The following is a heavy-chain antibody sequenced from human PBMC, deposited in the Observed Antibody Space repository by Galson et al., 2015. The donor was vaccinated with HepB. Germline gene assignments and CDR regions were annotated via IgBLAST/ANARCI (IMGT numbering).Heavy chain of an antibody. CDR3: ARQQVGYCGSTTCSGSLFDI. D-gene: IGHD2-2*01. J-gene: IGHJ3*02. CDR2: IFLGDSDT. V-gene: IGHV5-51*01. Sequence: QSGAEVKKPGESLRISCKGSGYSFTNNWIGWVRQMPGKGLEWMGIIFLGDSDTRYSPSFQGQVTISADKSISTAYLQWSGLKASDTAMYYCARQQVGYCGSTTCSGSLFDIWGQGTMVTVSS. CDR1: GYSFTNNW.